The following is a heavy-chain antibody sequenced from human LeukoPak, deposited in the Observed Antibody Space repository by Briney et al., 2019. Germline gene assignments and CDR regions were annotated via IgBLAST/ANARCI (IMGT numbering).Heavy chain of an antibody. D-gene: IGHD4-17*01. CDR2: IIPIFGTA. Sequence: SVKVSCTASGGTFSSYAISWVRQAPGQGLEWMGGIIPIFGTAYYAQKFQRRVTITADESTSTAYMELSSLRSEDTAVYYCARDGDYGDWGHYFDYWGQGTLVTVSS. J-gene: IGHJ4*02. CDR1: GGTFSSYA. V-gene: IGHV1-69*13. CDR3: ARDGDYGDWGHYFDY.